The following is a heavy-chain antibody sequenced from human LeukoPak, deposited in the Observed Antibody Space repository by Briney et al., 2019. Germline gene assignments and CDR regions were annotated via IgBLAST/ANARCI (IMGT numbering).Heavy chain of an antibody. CDR3: ARDPLLYCSTSCYDGMDV. Sequence: GGSLRLSCAASGFAFSSYWMHWVRQAPGKGLGWVSRINSDGSSTSYADSVKGRFTISRDNAKNTLYLQMNSLRAEDTAVYYCARDPLLYCSTSCYDGMDVWGQGTTVTVSS. J-gene: IGHJ6*02. D-gene: IGHD2-2*01. CDR1: GFAFSSYW. V-gene: IGHV3-74*01. CDR2: INSDGSST.